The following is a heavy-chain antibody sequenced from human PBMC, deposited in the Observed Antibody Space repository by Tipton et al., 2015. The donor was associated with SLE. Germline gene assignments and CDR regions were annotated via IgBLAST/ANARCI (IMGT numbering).Heavy chain of an antibody. D-gene: IGHD5-24*01. CDR3: VRLELPATKADY. V-gene: IGHV4-38-2*01. CDR2: IYHSGTT. Sequence: TLSLTCVVSGYSISSGYYWGWIRQPPGKGLEWLGTIYHSGTTYYNPSLKSRLTLSMDTSKNQFSLKLSSVTAADTAVYYCVRLELPATKADYWGPGTLVTVSS. J-gene: IGHJ4*02. CDR1: GYSISSGYY.